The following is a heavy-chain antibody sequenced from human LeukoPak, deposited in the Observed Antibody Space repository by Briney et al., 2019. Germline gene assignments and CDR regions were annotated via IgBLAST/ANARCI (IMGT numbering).Heavy chain of an antibody. CDR2: IYPGDSDT. J-gene: IGHJ4*02. V-gene: IGHV5-51*01. Sequence: GESLKISCNGSGYXFTSYWICWVRQMPGKGLAWMGIIYPGDSDTRYSPSFQGQVTISADKSISTAYLQWSSLKASDTAMYYCARLRQESRTYYFDYWGQGTLVTVSS. CDR1: GYXFTSYW. CDR3: ARLRQESRTYYFDY.